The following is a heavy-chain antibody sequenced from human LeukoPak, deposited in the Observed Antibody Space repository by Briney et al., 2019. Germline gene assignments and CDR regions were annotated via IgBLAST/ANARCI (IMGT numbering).Heavy chain of an antibody. CDR1: GFTFSDYY. D-gene: IGHD1-26*01. J-gene: IGHJ3*02. V-gene: IGHV3-11*05. CDR2: ISSSSSYT. Sequence: GGSLRLSCAASGFTFSDYYMSWIRQAPGKGLEWVSYISSSSSYTNYADSVKGRFTISRDNAKNSLYLQMNSLRAEDTAVYYCAREGAGSYAAFDIWGQGTMVTVSS. CDR3: AREGAGSYAAFDI.